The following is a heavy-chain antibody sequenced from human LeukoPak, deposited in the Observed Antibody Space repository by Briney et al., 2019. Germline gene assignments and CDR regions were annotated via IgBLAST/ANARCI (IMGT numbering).Heavy chain of an antibody. CDR1: GFTFSSYS. D-gene: IGHD6-6*01. CDR3: AREYSSSSGRAFDI. CDR2: ISSSSSTI. Sequence: GGSLRLSCAASGFTFSSYSMNWVRQAPGKGLEWVSYISSSSSTIYYADSVKGRFTISRDNAKNSLYLQMNSLRDEDTAVYYCAREYSSSSGRAFDIWGQGTMVTVSS. J-gene: IGHJ3*02. V-gene: IGHV3-48*02.